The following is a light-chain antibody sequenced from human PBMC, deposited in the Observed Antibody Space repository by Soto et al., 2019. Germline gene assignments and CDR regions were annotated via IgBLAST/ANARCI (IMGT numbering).Light chain of an antibody. V-gene: IGKV2-30*01. CDR1: RSLVFVDGNTY. J-gene: IGKJ2*01. CDR3: LQGTHWPHT. CDR2: RVS. Sequence: DVEMTQSPLSLSVTPGQPASISCRSTRSLVFVDGNTYLNWFHQRPGQSPRRLIHRVSYRESGVPDRFSGSGSDTDFTLKISWVEAEDVGVYFCLQGTHWPHTFGQGTYLEIK.